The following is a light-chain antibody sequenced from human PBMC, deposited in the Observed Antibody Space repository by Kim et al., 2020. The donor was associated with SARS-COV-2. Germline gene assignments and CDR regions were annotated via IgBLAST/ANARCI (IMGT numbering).Light chain of an antibody. CDR2: DAS. CDR1: QSVTSN. V-gene: IGKV3-15*01. J-gene: IGKJ4*01. Sequence: EIVMTQSPATLSVSPGERATLSCRASQSVTSNLAWYQKKPGQAPRLLIYDASTRATGIPARFSGSGSGTEFTLTISSLQSEDFVVYYCQQYNDWPLTFGGGTKVDIK. CDR3: QQYNDWPLT.